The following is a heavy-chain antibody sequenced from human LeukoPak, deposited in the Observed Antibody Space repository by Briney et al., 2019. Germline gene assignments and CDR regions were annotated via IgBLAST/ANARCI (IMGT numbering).Heavy chain of an antibody. V-gene: IGHV3-23*01. D-gene: IGHD3-22*01. CDR2: ISGSVGST. CDR3: AKVLAYYYDSSGQVGKYDAFDI. J-gene: IGHJ3*02. CDR1: GFTFSSYA. Sequence: GGSLRLSCAASGFTFSSYAMSWVRQAPGKGLEWVSAISGSVGSTYYADSVKGRFTISRDKSKNTLYLQMNSLRAEDTAVYYCAKVLAYYYDSSGQVGKYDAFDIWGQGTMVTVSS.